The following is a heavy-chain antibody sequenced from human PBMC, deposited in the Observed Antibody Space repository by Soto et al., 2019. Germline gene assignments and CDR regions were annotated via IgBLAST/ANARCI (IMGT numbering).Heavy chain of an antibody. CDR1: GFTLTNNG. Sequence: QVQLLESGGGVVQPGRSLRLSCVASGFTLTNNGMQWVCQAPGQGLEWVAVISSDGSSYYYGDSVRGSFTISRQTSKNTLVLEMNRLTTADTAVYYCAKDRGLAESGTWSHYYYGMDVWGQGTSVTVS. CDR2: ISSDGSSY. D-gene: IGHD1-26*01. J-gene: IGHJ6*02. CDR3: AKDRGLAESGTWSHYYYGMDV. V-gene: IGHV3-30*18.